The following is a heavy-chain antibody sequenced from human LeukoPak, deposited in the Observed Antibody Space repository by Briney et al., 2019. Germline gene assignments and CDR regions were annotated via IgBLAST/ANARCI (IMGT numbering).Heavy chain of an antibody. D-gene: IGHD1-14*01. Sequence: GGSLRLSCAASGFTVITNDMTWVRQAPWKGLEWVSVLYSDGNTKYADSVQGRFTISRDNSRNTLYLEMNSLSPDDTAVYYCARGVEPLAANTLAYWGQGTLVTVSS. CDR2: LYSDGNT. J-gene: IGHJ4*02. CDR1: GFTVITND. V-gene: IGHV3-53*01. CDR3: ARGVEPLAANTLAY.